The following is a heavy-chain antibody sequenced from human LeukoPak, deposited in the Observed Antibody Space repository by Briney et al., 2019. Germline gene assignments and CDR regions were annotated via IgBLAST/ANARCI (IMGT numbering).Heavy chain of an antibody. CDR3: ARAAHTLRDAFDI. CDR2: ISACNGNT. CDR1: GYTFTSYG. V-gene: IGHV1-18*01. J-gene: IGHJ3*02. D-gene: IGHD2/OR15-2a*01. Sequence: GASVTVSCKASGYTFTSYGISWVRQAPGQGLEGMGWISACNGNTNYAQKLQGRVTMTTDTSTSTAYMELRSLRSDDTAVYYCARAAHTLRDAFDIWGQGTMVTVSS.